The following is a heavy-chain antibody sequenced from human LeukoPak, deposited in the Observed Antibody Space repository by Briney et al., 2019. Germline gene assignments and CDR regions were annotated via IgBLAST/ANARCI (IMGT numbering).Heavy chain of an antibody. D-gene: IGHD5-18*01. CDR2: INPNSGGT. Sequence: ASVKVSCKASGYTFTGYYMHWVRQAPGQGLEWMGWINPNSGGTNYAQKFQGRVTMTRDTSISTAYMELSSLRSEDTAVYYCARARGYSYGPFDYWGQGTLVTVSS. CDR3: ARARGYSYGPFDY. J-gene: IGHJ4*02. CDR1: GYTFTGYY. V-gene: IGHV1-2*02.